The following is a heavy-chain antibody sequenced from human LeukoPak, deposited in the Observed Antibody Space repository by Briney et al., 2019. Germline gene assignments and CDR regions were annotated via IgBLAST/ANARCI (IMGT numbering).Heavy chain of an antibody. Sequence: PSETLSLTCAVYGGSFSGYYWSWLRQPPGKGLEWIGEINHSGSTNYNPSLKSRVTISVDTSKNQFSLKLSSVTAADTAVYYCARASPVLRFLEWLASFDYWGQGTLVTVSS. CDR2: INHSGST. CDR1: GGSFSGYY. CDR3: ARASPVLRFLEWLASFDY. V-gene: IGHV4-34*01. D-gene: IGHD3-3*01. J-gene: IGHJ4*02.